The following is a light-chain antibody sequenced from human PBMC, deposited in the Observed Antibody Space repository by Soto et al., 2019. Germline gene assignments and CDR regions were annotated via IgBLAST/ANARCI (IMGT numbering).Light chain of an antibody. CDR1: QSISSY. CDR2: VAS. J-gene: IGKJ1*01. V-gene: IGKV1-39*01. Sequence: DIQMTQSPSSLSASVGDRVTITCRASQSISSYLNWYQQRPGKAPNLLIYVASSLQSGVPSRFSGSGTGTDFTLTISSLQPEDFATYYCQQSYNTPPTFGQGTKVDIK. CDR3: QQSYNTPPT.